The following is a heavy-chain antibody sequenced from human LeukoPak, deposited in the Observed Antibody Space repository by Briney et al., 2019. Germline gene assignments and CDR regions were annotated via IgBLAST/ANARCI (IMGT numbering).Heavy chain of an antibody. CDR3: ARQGKTGTFDY. Sequence: SETLSLTCTVSGGSISSYYWSWIRQSPGRGLEWIGYIYYGGSTNYNPSLKSRVTISIDTSKNQFSLKLSSVTAADTAVYYCARQGKTGTFDYWGQGTLVTVSS. D-gene: IGHD1-1*01. V-gene: IGHV4-59*08. CDR1: GGSISSYY. CDR2: IYYGGST. J-gene: IGHJ4*02.